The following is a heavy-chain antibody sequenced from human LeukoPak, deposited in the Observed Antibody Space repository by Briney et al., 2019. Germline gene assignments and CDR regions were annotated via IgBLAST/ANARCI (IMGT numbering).Heavy chain of an antibody. Sequence: SQTLSLTCTVSDDSISSGRYYWSWIRQSARKGLEWIERIHSSGNTNYNPSLKSRVTISVDTSKNHFSLKLTSVSIADTAVYYCAREGAAQRGEGSFDYWGQGTLVPVSS. V-gene: IGHV4-61*02. CDR1: DDSISSGRYY. CDR2: IHSSGNT. CDR3: AREGAAQRGEGSFDY. J-gene: IGHJ4*02. D-gene: IGHD3-10*01.